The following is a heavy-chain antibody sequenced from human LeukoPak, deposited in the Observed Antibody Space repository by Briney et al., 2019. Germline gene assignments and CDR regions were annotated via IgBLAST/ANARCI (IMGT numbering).Heavy chain of an antibody. J-gene: IGHJ4*02. D-gene: IGHD6-19*01. CDR2: INHSGST. V-gene: IGHV4-34*01. Sequence: PSETLSLTCAVYGGSFSGYYWSWIRQPPGKGLGWIGEINHSGSTNYNPSLKSRVTISVDTSKNQFSLKLSSVTAADTAVYYCARGRIAVAGASTSLFDIDYWGQGTLVTVSS. CDR3: ARGRIAVAGASTSLFDIDY. CDR1: GGSFSGYY.